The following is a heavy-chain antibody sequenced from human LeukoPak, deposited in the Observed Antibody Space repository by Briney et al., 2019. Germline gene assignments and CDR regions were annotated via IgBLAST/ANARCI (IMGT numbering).Heavy chain of an antibody. CDR2: ISGSGGST. Sequence: GGSLRLSCAASGFTFSSYAMSWVRQAPGKGLEWVSAISGSGGSTYYADSVKGRFTISRDNSKNTLYLQMNSLRAEDTAVYYCARLVMVQGVKDYWGQGALVTVSS. CDR1: GFTFSSYA. J-gene: IGHJ4*02. V-gene: IGHV3-23*01. CDR3: ARLVMVQGVKDY. D-gene: IGHD3-10*01.